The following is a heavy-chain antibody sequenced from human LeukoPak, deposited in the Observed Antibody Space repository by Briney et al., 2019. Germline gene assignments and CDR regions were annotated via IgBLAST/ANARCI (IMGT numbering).Heavy chain of an antibody. CDR3: ARVRRQGGRAFDI. Sequence: PSETLSLTCTVSGGSISSSSYYWGWIRQPPGKGLEWIGSIYYSGSTYYNPSLKSRVTISVDTSKNQFSLKLSSVTAADTAVYYCARVRRQGGRAFDIWGQGTMVTVSS. J-gene: IGHJ3*02. D-gene: IGHD2-15*01. CDR1: GGSISSSSYY. CDR2: IYYSGST. V-gene: IGHV4-39*07.